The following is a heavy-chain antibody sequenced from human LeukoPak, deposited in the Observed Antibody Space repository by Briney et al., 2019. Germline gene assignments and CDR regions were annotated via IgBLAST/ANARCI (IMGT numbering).Heavy chain of an antibody. V-gene: IGHV3-30*18. CDR3: AKGHDYGDYVLY. J-gene: IGHJ4*02. CDR1: GFTFSSYG. CDR2: ISYDGSNK. D-gene: IGHD4-17*01. Sequence: PGRSLRLSCAASGFTFSSYGMHWVRQAPGKGLEWVAVISYDGSNKYYGDSVKGRFTISRDNSKNTLYLQMNSLRAGDTAVYYCAKGHDYGDYVLYWGQGTLVTVSS.